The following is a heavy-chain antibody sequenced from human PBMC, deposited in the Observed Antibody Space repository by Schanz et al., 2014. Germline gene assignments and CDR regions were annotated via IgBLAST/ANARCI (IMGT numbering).Heavy chain of an antibody. J-gene: IGHJ4*02. CDR2: ISFDGRNT. CDR1: GFNFSSYG. V-gene: IGHV3-30*18. CDR3: AKEKEEVAADGSFFDY. D-gene: IGHD6-13*01. Sequence: QVQLVESGGGVVQPGRSLRLSCAASGFNFSSYGMHWVRQAPGKGLEWVGFISFDGRNTGYAHSVKGRFTISRDNSKNTVNLQMNSLRAEDTAVYYCAKEKEEVAADGSFFDYWGQGTLVTVSS.